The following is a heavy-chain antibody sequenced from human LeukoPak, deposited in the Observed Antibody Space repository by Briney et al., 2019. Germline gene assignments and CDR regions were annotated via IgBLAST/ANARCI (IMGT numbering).Heavy chain of an antibody. J-gene: IGHJ5*02. Sequence: PSETLSLTCTVSGGSISSGSYYWSWIRQPAGKGLEWIGRIYTSGSTNYNPSLKSRVTISVDTSKNQFSLKLSSVTAADTAVYYCAREGGSYFGNWFNPWGQGTLVTVSS. D-gene: IGHD1-26*01. V-gene: IGHV4-61*02. CDR3: AREGGSYFGNWFNP. CDR2: IYTSGST. CDR1: GGSISSGSYY.